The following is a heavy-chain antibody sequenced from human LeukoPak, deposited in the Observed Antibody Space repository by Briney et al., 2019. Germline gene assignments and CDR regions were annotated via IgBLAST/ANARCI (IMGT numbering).Heavy chain of an antibody. CDR3: AREAGVWFDP. V-gene: IGHV3-30*01. D-gene: IGHD3-10*01. Sequence: GSLRLSCAASGFTFSSYAMHWVRQAPGKGPEWVAVISYDGSNKYYADSVKGRFTISRDNSKNTLYLQMNSLRAEDTAVYYCAREAGVWFDPWGQGTLVTVSS. J-gene: IGHJ5*02. CDR2: ISYDGSNK. CDR1: GFTFSSYA.